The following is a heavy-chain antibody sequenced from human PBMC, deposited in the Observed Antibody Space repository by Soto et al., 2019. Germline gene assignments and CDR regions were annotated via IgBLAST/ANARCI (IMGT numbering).Heavy chain of an antibody. Sequence: GGSLRLSCAASGFTFSSYAMSWVRQAPGKRLEWVSAISGSGGSTYYADSVKGRFTISRDNSKNTLYLQMNSLRAEDTAVYYCAKGSRYGSGSQTLNWFDPWGQGTLVTVSS. CDR2: ISGSGGST. D-gene: IGHD3-10*01. CDR1: GFTFSSYA. V-gene: IGHV3-23*01. CDR3: AKGSRYGSGSQTLNWFDP. J-gene: IGHJ5*02.